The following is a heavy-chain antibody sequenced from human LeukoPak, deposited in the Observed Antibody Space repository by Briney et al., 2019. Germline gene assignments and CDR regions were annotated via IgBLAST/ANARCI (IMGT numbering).Heavy chain of an antibody. D-gene: IGHD1-14*01. CDR3: ARQNHDAFDM. V-gene: IGHV4-39*01. CDR1: GGSISSSSYY. Sequence: PSETLSLTCTVSGGSISSSSYYWGWIRQPPGKGLEWIGNIYYGGSTYYNPSLKSRVTISVDTSKNQFSLKLSSVTAADTAVYYCARQNHDAFDMWGQGTMVTVSS. J-gene: IGHJ3*02. CDR2: IYYGGST.